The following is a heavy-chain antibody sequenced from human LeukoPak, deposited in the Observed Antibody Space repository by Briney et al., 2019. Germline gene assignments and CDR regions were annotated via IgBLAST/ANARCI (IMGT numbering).Heavy chain of an antibody. D-gene: IGHD3-22*01. CDR3: ARDPYYDSSHFNWFDP. J-gene: IGHJ5*02. CDR2: INPNSGGT. Sequence: GASVKVSCKASGYTFTGYYMHWVRQAPGQGLEWMGWINPNSGGTNYAQKFQGRVTMTRDTSISTAYMELSRLRSDDTAVYYCARDPYYDSSHFNWFDPWGQGTLVTVSS. V-gene: IGHV1-2*02. CDR1: GYTFTGYY.